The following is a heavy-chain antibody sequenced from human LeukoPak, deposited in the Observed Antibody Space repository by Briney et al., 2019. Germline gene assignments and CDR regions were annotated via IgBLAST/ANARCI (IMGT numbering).Heavy chain of an antibody. J-gene: IGHJ3*02. CDR2: INPNSGGT. V-gene: IGHV1-2*02. CDR1: GYTFTGYY. CDR3: ARSGLFTMIVVVGVFDI. Sequence: ASVKVSCKASGYTFTGYYMHWVRQAPGQGLEGMGWINPNSGGTNYAQKFQGRVTMTRDTSISTAYMELSRLRSDDTAVYYCARSGLFTMIVVVGVFDIWGQGTMVTVSS. D-gene: IGHD3-22*01.